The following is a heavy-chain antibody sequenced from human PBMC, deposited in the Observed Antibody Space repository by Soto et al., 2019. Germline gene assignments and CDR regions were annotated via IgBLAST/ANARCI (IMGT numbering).Heavy chain of an antibody. CDR3: ARDNEDIGTFDY. V-gene: IGHV1-46*01. Sequence: ASVKVSCKASGYTFTSYYMHWVRQAPGQGLEWMGIINPSGGSTSYAQKFHGRVTMTRDTSTSTVYMELSSLRSEDTAVYYCARDNEDIGTFDYWGQGTLVTVSS. CDR2: INPSGGST. CDR1: GYTFTSYY. D-gene: IGHD2-8*01. J-gene: IGHJ4*02.